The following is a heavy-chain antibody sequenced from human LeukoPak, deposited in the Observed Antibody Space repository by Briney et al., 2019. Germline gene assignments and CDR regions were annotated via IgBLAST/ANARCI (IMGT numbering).Heavy chain of an antibody. CDR1: GFTFSSYA. Sequence: GGSLRLSCAASGFTFSSYAMSWVRQAPGEGLEWVSAISGSGGSTYYADSVKGRFTISRDNSKNTLYLQMNSLRAEDTAVYYCAKDSKSGSYSDYWGQGTLVTVSS. CDR2: ISGSGGST. J-gene: IGHJ4*02. D-gene: IGHD1-26*01. V-gene: IGHV3-23*01. CDR3: AKDSKSGSYSDY.